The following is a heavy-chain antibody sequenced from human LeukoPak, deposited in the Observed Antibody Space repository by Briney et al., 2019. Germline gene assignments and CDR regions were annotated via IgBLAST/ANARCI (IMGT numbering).Heavy chain of an antibody. CDR1: GYTFTSYY. D-gene: IGHD2-15*01. CDR2: INPSGGST. V-gene: IGHV1-46*01. J-gene: IGHJ4*02. CDR3: ARGRSGCSGGSCYPNHFDY. Sequence: ASVKVSCTASGYTFTSYYMHWVRQAPGQGLEWMGIINPSGGSTSYAQKFQGRVTMTRDTSTSTVYMELSSLRSEDTAVYYCARGRSGCSGGSCYPNHFDYWGQGTLVTVSS.